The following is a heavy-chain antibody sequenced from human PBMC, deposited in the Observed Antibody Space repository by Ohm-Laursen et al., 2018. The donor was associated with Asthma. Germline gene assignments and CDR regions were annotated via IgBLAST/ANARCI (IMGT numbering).Heavy chain of an antibody. CDR3: AVGDCSGGSCYSFDY. Sequence: SSVKVSCKASGGTFSSYAISWVRQAPGQGLGWMGGIIPIFGTANYAQKFQGRVTITADESTSTAYMELSSLRSADTAVYYCAVGDCSGGSCYSFDYWGQGTLVTVSS. CDR1: GGTFSSYA. CDR2: IIPIFGTA. D-gene: IGHD2-15*01. J-gene: IGHJ4*02. V-gene: IGHV1-69*01.